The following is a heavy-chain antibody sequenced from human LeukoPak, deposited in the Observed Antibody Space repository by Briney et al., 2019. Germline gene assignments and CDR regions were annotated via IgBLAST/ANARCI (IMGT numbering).Heavy chain of an antibody. J-gene: IGHJ6*03. D-gene: IGHD6-13*01. CDR2: IWFDGSDK. Sequence: GGSLRLSCAASGFTFRNYGINWVRQAPGKGLEWVALIWFDGSDKYYTDSVKGRFTISRDNSKNTLYLQMNSLRAEDTAVYYCARDRGYNSSWSFGRDYYKDVWGKGTTVTVSS. V-gene: IGHV3-33*01. CDR3: ARDRGYNSSWSFGRDYYKDV. CDR1: GFTFRNYG.